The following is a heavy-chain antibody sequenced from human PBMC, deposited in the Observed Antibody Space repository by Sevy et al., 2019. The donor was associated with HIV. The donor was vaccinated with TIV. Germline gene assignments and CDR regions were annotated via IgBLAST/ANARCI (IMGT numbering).Heavy chain of an antibody. CDR3: TTLSKHDPSIMITFGGRRYYYYMDV. CDR2: IKSKTDGGTT. D-gene: IGHD3-16*01. CDR1: GFTFSNAW. Sequence: GGSLRLSCAASGFTFSNAWMSWVRQAPGKGLEWVGRIKSKTDGGTTDYAAPVKGRFTIPIDDSINTLYRQMNSLKTANTALYYCTTLSKHDPSIMITFGGRRYYYYMDVWGKGTTVTVSS. V-gene: IGHV3-15*01. J-gene: IGHJ6*03.